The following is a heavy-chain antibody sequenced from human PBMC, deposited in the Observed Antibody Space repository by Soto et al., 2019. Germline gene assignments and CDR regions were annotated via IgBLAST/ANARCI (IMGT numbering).Heavy chain of an antibody. V-gene: IGHV3-11*05. CDR1: GFTFIDYY. CDR2: ISSSGSYT. Sequence: GGSLRLSCAASGFTFIDYYMSWIRQAPGKGLEWVSYISSSGSYTKYADSVKGRFTISRDNAKNSLYLQMNSLRAEDTAVYYCARGSSSRLYYYGMDVWGQGITVTVSS. CDR3: ARGSSSRLYYYGMDV. D-gene: IGHD6-13*01. J-gene: IGHJ6*02.